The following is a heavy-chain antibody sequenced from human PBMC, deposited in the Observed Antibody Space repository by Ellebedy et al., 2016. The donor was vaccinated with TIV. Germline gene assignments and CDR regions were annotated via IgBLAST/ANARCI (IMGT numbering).Heavy chain of an antibody. CDR2: ISGGGFT. Sequence: GESLKISCAASGFIVSDNYMGWVRQAPGMGLEWVSVISGGGFTEYADSVKGRVIISRDDAKNSLYLEMNSLRAEDTAVYYCARDADGNCDYWGQGTLVTVSS. V-gene: IGHV3-66*01. CDR1: GFIVSDNY. D-gene: IGHD5-24*01. J-gene: IGHJ4*02. CDR3: ARDADGNCDY.